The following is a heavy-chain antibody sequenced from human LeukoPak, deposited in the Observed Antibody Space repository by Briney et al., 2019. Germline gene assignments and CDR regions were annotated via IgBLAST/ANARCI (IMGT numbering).Heavy chain of an antibody. Sequence: PSETLFLTYTVSGGSISSTSFYWGWIRQPPGKGLEWIGTIYYSGSTYYNPSLKSRVTISVDTSKNQFSLKLSSVTAADTAVYYCVRDHHLYSNFYWGQGTLVTVSS. CDR3: VRDHHLYSNFY. D-gene: IGHD4-11*01. V-gene: IGHV4-39*07. J-gene: IGHJ4*02. CDR2: IYYSGST. CDR1: GGSISSTSFY.